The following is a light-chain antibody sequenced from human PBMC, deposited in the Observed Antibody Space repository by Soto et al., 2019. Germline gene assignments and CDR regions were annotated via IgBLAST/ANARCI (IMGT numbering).Light chain of an antibody. Sequence: QSALTQPASVSGSPGQSITISCNGTSSDVGSYNLVSWYQQYPGKAPKLMIYEGSKRPSGVSNRFSGSKSGNTASLTISGLQAEDEADYYCCAYTSSATLVFGGGTQLTVL. V-gene: IGLV2-23*01. CDR2: EGS. J-gene: IGLJ7*01. CDR1: SSDVGSYNL. CDR3: CAYTSSATLV.